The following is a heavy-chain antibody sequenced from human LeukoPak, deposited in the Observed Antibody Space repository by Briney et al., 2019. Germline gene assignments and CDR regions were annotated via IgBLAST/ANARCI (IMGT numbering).Heavy chain of an antibody. CDR1: GGSISSYY. CDR3: ARVSWFPGTSYYYMDV. CDR2: IHYSGTT. J-gene: IGHJ6*03. Sequence: PSETLSLTCTVSGGSISSYYWSWIRQPPGQGLVWIGYIHYSGTTNYNPSLKGRVTISVDTSKNQFSLKLTSVTAADTAVYYCARVSWFPGTSYYYMDVWGKGTTVTVSS. V-gene: IGHV4-59*01. D-gene: IGHD1-1*01.